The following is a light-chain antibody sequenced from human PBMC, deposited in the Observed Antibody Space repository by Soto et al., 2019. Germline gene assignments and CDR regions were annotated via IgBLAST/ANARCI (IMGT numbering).Light chain of an antibody. Sequence: QSALTQPASVSGSPGQSITISCTGVSSDVGGYYFVSWYQHHSGKAPKLMIYEGSKRPSGVSNRFSGSKSDNTASLTISGLEAEDEADYYCCADANTPTVFGAGTKLTVL. CDR2: EGS. CDR3: CADANTPTV. V-gene: IGLV2-23*01. J-gene: IGLJ3*02. CDR1: SSDVGGYYF.